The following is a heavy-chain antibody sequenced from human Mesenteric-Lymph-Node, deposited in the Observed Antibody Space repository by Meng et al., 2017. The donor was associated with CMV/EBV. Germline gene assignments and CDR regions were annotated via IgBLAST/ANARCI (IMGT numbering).Heavy chain of an antibody. V-gene: IGHV1-2*02. CDR3: ARDWMDYFCSGATCLGKPTDQ. J-gene: IGHJ4*02. D-gene: IGHD2-15*01. Sequence: ASVKVSCKASGYSFTGYYIHWVRQAPGQGLEWMGWINPNGGFRKYVEKFQGRVTMTRDTSITTAYMELSRLRSDDTAIYYCARDWMDYFCSGATCLGKPTDQWGQGTLVTVSS. CDR1: GYSFTGYY. CDR2: INPNGGFR.